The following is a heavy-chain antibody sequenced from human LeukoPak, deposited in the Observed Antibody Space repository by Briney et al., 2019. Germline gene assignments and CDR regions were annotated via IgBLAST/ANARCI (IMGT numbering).Heavy chain of an antibody. CDR2: ISSSSSYI. V-gene: IGHV3-21*01. D-gene: IGHD3-22*01. J-gene: IGHJ6*02. CDR3: ARVKGYYDSSGYRNYYYYYGMDV. Sequence: GGSLRLSCAASGFTFSGYRMSWVRQAPGKGLEWVSSISSSSSYIYYADSVKGRFTISRDNAKNSLYLQMNSLRAEDTAVYYCARVKGYYDSSGYRNYYYYYGMDVWGQGTTVTVSS. CDR1: GFTFSGYR.